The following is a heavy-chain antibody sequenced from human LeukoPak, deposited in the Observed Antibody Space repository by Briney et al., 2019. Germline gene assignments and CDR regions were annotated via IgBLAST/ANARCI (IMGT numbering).Heavy chain of an antibody. Sequence: GGSLRLSCAAPGFTFSSYNMNWVRQAPGKGLEWVSSTTSSSSYIYYADSVKGRFTISRDNAKNSLYLQMNSLRAEDTAVYYCAELGITMIGGVWGKGTTVTISS. V-gene: IGHV3-21*01. J-gene: IGHJ6*04. CDR3: AELGITMIGGV. CDR2: TTSSSSYI. CDR1: GFTFSSYN. D-gene: IGHD3-10*02.